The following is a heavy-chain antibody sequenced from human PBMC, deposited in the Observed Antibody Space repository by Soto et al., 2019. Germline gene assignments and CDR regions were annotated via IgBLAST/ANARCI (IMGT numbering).Heavy chain of an antibody. CDR3: PRDFVDYYGMDG. CDR2: IIPIFGTA. V-gene: IGHV1-69*13. D-gene: IGHD2-21*01. Sequence: SVKVSCTASGSTFSSYAISWVRQAPGQGLEWMGGIIPIFGTANYAQKVQGRVKTTADESTSTPYMEMSSLRSEDTAVEYGPRDFVDYYGMDGWGKAPKVTV. J-gene: IGHJ6*04. CDR1: GSTFSSYA.